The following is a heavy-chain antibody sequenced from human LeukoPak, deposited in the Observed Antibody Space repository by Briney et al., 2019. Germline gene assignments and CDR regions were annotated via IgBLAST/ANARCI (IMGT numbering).Heavy chain of an antibody. V-gene: IGHV1-2*02. J-gene: IGHJ2*01. CDR3: ARDSHPDWYFDL. CDR1: GYTFTGYY. Sequence: GASVKVSCKASGYTFTGYYVHWVRQAPGQGLEWMGWINPNSGDTNYAQKFQDRVTMTRDTSISTAYMELTRLRSDDTAVYYCARDSHPDWYFDLWGRGTLVTVSS. CDR2: INPNSGDT.